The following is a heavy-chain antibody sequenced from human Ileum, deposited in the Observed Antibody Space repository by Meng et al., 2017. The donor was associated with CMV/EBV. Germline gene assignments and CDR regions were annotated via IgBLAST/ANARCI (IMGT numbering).Heavy chain of an antibody. CDR3: AGGHAVWCLEH. CDR1: GSTSSGNY. CDR2: LSNGGRP. D-gene: IGHD4/OR15-4a*01. V-gene: IGHV4-59*10. Sequence: VLMKLPLTRAHTARLRGSTSSGNYCSCITQPAAKGLEWPGRLSNGGRPDYYPSPLSRLNTSADTSMNEFFFGLMSVAAADKAVYYCAGGHAVWCLEHWGLGSLVTVSS. J-gene: IGHJ1*01.